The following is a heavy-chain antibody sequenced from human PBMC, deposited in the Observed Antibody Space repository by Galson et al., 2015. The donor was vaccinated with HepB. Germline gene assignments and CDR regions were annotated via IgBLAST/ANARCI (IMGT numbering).Heavy chain of an antibody. V-gene: IGHV3-64*01. CDR3: ARDRSGSGWYRGAFDI. Sequence: SLRLSCAASGFTFSSYAIDWVRQAPGKGLEYVSGISSQGVSTYYAHSVKGRFTISRDNSKNTVYLQMGSLRAEDMAVYYCARDRSGSGWYRGAFDIWGQGTVVTVSS. J-gene: IGHJ3*02. D-gene: IGHD6-19*01. CDR1: GFTFSSYA. CDR2: ISSQGVST.